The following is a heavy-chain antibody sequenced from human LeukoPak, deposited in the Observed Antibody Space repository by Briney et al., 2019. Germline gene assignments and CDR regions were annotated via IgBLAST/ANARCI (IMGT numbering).Heavy chain of an antibody. CDR1: GYTFTDYA. J-gene: IGHJ4*02. CDR2: INTDTGNP. Sequence: ASVKVSCKASGYTFTDYAMNWVRQAPGQGLEWMGWINTDTGNPTYAQGFTGRFVFSLDTSVSTAYLQISSLKAEDTAMYYCARVWGSGFYSGSGSYYNGYYFDYWGQGTLVTVSS. V-gene: IGHV7-4-1*02. CDR3: ARVWGSGFYSGSGSYYNGYYFDY. D-gene: IGHD3-10*01.